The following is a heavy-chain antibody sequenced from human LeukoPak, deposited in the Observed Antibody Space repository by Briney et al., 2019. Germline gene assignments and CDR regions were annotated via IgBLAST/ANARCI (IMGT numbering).Heavy chain of an antibody. V-gene: IGHV3-11*04. CDR3: ARVRGSYSSDY. D-gene: IGHD1-26*01. CDR1: GFTFSDYY. CDR2: ISSRGSNI. J-gene: IGHJ4*02. Sequence: NPGGSLRRSCAASGFTFSDYYMSWIRQAPGKGLEWVSYISSRGSNIYYADSVKGRFTISRDNAKSSLYLQMNSLRAEDTALYYCARVRGSYSSDYWGQGTLVTVSS.